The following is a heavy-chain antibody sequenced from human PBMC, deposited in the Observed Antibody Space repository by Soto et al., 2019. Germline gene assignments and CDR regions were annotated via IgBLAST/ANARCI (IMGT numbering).Heavy chain of an antibody. CDR3: ARNIAVAGLYFDY. CDR1: GGSISSSSYY. J-gene: IGHJ4*02. Sequence: SETLSLTCTVSGGSISSSSYYWGWIRQPPGKGLEWIGSIYYSGSTYYNPSLKSRVTISVDTSKNQFSLKLSSVTAADTAVYYCARNIAVAGLYFDYWGQGTLVTVSS. CDR2: IYYSGST. D-gene: IGHD6-19*01. V-gene: IGHV4-39*01.